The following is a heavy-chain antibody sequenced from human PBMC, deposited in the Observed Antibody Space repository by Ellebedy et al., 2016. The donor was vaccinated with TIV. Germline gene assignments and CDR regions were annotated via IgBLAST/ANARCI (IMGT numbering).Heavy chain of an antibody. CDR2: IIPILGIA. CDR1: GGTFSSYA. CDR3: ARGRGYSFDVCDV. J-gene: IGHJ3*01. Sequence: AASVKVSCKASGGTFSSYANSWVRQAPGQGLEWMGRIIPILGIANYAQKFQGRVTITADKSTSTAYMELSSLRSEDTAVYYCARGRGYSFDVCDVWGQGTMVTVSS. D-gene: IGHD5-18*01. V-gene: IGHV1-69*04.